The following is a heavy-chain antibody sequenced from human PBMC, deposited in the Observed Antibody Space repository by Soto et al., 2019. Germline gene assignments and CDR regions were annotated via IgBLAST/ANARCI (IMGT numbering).Heavy chain of an antibody. D-gene: IGHD3-22*01. J-gene: IGHJ4*02. V-gene: IGHV1-18*01. CDR2: ISAYNGNT. CDR1: GYTFTSYG. Sequence: ASVKVSCKASGYTFTSYGSSSVRQAPGQGLEWMGWISAYNGNTNYAQKLQGRVTMTTDTSTSTAYMELRSLRSDDTAVYYCARGGFNYYDSSGYYYWGQGTLVTVSS. CDR3: ARGGFNYYDSSGYYY.